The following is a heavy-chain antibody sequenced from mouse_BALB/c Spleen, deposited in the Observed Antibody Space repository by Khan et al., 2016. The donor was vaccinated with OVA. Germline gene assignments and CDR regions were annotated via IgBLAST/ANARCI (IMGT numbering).Heavy chain of an antibody. CDR1: GYTFTSYW. V-gene: IGHV1-7*01. Sequence: QVQLQQSGAELAKPGASVKMSCTASGYTFTSYWMHWIKQRPAQGLEWFGYIIPTSGYTDYNQTFKDKATLTPDKSSNPAYMQLSSLTSDDSAVYYYERDRFDYWGQGTALTVSS. J-gene: IGHJ2*01. CDR3: ERDRFDY. CDR2: IIPTSGYT.